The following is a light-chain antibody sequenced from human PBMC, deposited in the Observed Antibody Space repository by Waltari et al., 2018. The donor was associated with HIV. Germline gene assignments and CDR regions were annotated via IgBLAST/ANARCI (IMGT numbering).Light chain of an antibody. Sequence: EIALTQSPATLSVSPGERAVLSCRASQSVSRHLVWYQQKSGQGPRLLIYETSTRAAGTPGRFNGSGSGTDFVLTITDVEPGDVAVYYCQQRGTWPLVTFGGGTKVE. V-gene: IGKV3-11*01. J-gene: IGKJ4*01. CDR3: QQRGTWPLVT. CDR1: QSVSRH. CDR2: ETS.